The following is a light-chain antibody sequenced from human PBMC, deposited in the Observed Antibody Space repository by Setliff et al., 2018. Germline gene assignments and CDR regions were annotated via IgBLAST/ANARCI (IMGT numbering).Light chain of an antibody. CDR3: CSYAGSYPYV. CDR2: DVS. Sequence: QSALAQPAAVSGSPGQSITISCAGTNSDVGGYNYVSWYQQYPGKAPKLMIYDVSKRPSGVPDRFSGSKSGNTASLTISGLQAEDEADYYCCSYAGSYPYVFGTGTKVTVL. V-gene: IGLV2-11*01. CDR1: NSDVGGYNY. J-gene: IGLJ1*01.